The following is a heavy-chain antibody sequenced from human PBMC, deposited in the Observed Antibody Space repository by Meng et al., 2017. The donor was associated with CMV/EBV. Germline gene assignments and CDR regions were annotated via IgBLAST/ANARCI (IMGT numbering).Heavy chain of an antibody. D-gene: IGHD3-3*01. Sequence: GESLKISCAASGFTFSRYSMNWVRQAPGKGLEWVSSISSSSCYIYYADSVKGRFTISRDNAKNSLYLQMNSLRAEDTAVYYCARDLGYDFWSGYYIPKVPHPFDYWGQGTLVTVSS. V-gene: IGHV3-21*01. CDR2: ISSSSCYI. CDR3: ARDLGYDFWSGYYIPKVPHPFDY. CDR1: GFTFSRYS. J-gene: IGHJ4*02.